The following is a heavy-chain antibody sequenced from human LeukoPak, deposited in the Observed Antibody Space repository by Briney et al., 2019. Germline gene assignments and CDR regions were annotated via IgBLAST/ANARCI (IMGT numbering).Heavy chain of an antibody. V-gene: IGHV1-2*02. Sequence: GASVKVSCKASGYTFTGYYMHWVRQAPGQGLEWMGWINPKNAGTNYAQKFQGRVTMTRDTSISTAYMEVSRLTSDDTAVYYCARGWGSSQFDPWGQGTRVTVSS. CDR1: GYTFTGYY. CDR2: INPKNAGT. CDR3: ARGWGSSQFDP. D-gene: IGHD7-27*01. J-gene: IGHJ5*02.